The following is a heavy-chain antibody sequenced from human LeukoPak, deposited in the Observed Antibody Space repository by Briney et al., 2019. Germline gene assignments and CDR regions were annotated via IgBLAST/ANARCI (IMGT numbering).Heavy chain of an antibody. V-gene: IGHV1-2*02. D-gene: IGHD6-13*01. J-gene: IGHJ4*02. Sequence: GASVKVSCKASGYTFTGYYMHWVRQAPGQGLEWMGWINPNSGGTNYAQKFQGRVTMTRDTSISTAYMELSRLRSDDTAVSYCAKDISPNDNSWSGTDYWGQGTLVTVSS. CDR3: AKDISPNDNSWSGTDY. CDR2: INPNSGGT. CDR1: GYTFTGYY.